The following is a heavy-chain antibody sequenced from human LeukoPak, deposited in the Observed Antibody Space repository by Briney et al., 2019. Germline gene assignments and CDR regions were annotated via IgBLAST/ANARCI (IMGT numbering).Heavy chain of an antibody. J-gene: IGHJ4*02. V-gene: IGHV4-34*01. Sequence: SETLSLTCAVYGGSFSGYYWGWIRQPPGKGLKWIGSIYYSGSTYYNPSLKSRVTISVDTSKNQFSLKLNSVTAADTAVYYCARVGNIAFLREGYFDYWGQGTLVTVSS. CDR3: ARVGNIAFLREGYFDY. CDR1: GGSFSGYY. CDR2: IYYSGST. D-gene: IGHD3-3*02.